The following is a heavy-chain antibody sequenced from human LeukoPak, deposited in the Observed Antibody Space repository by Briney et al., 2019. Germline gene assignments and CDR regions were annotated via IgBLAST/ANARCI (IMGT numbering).Heavy chain of an antibody. Sequence: PGGSLRLSCAASGFTVSSNYMTWVRQAPGKGLEWIGSIYYSGSTYYNPSLKSRVTISVDTSKNQFSLKLRSVTAADTAVYYCARLVDTSMAFDYWGQGTLVTASS. CDR3: ARLVDTSMAFDY. CDR1: GFTVSSNY. V-gene: IGHV4-39*01. D-gene: IGHD5-18*01. J-gene: IGHJ4*02. CDR2: IYYSGST.